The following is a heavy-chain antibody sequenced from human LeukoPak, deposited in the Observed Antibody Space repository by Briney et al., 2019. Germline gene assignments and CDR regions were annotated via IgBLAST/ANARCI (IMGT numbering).Heavy chain of an antibody. CDR2: INPNSGDT. CDR1: GYTFTGYY. CDR3: ARGETEETGTRPDAFDI. D-gene: IGHD6-13*01. V-gene: IGHV1-2*02. Sequence: GASVNVSCTASGYTFTGYYVHWLRQAPGQGLEWMGWINPNSGDTKYAQKFQGRVTMTRDTSISTAYMELTRLRSDDSAVYYCARGETEETGTRPDAFDIWGQGTMVTVSS. J-gene: IGHJ3*02.